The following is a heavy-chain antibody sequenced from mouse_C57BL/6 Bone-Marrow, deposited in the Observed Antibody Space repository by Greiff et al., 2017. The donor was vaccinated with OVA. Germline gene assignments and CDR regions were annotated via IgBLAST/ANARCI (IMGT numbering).Heavy chain of an antibody. CDR1: GYTFTDYY. J-gene: IGHJ2*01. Sequence: VQLQQSGPELVKPGASVKISCKASGYTFTDYYMNWVKQSHGKSLEWIGDINPNNGGTSYNQKFKGKATLTVDKSSSTAYMELRSLTSEDSAVYYCARGDGYYNDYWGQGTTLPVSS. D-gene: IGHD2-3*01. CDR3: ARGDGYYNDY. V-gene: IGHV1-26*01. CDR2: INPNNGGT.